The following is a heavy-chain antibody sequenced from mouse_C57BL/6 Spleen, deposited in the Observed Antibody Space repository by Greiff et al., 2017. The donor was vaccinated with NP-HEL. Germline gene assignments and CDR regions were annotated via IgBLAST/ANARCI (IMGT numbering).Heavy chain of an antibody. CDR3: ARSGCITTVVADYFDY. V-gene: IGHV14-2*01. D-gene: IGHD1-1*01. Sequence: DVKLVESGTELVKPGASVKLSCTASGFNIKDYYMHWVKQRTEQGLEWIGRIDPEDGETKYAPKFQGKATITADTSSNTAYLQLSSLTSEDTAVYYCARSGCITTVVADYFDYWGQGTTLTVSS. CDR2: IDPEDGET. CDR1: GFNIKDYY. J-gene: IGHJ2*01.